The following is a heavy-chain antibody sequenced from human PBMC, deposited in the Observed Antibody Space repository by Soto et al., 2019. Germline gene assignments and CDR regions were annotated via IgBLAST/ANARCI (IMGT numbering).Heavy chain of an antibody. CDR2: IYYSGST. Sequence: PSDTLSLTCTVAGGSIRSSSYYWGWIRQPPGKGLEWIGSIYYSGSTYYKPSLKSRVTISVDTSKNQFSLKLSSVTAADTAVYYCVRLRRSLVDYWGQGTLVTVSS. V-gene: IGHV4-39*01. D-gene: IGHD1-26*01. CDR3: VRLRRSLVDY. CDR1: GGSIRSSSYY. J-gene: IGHJ4*02.